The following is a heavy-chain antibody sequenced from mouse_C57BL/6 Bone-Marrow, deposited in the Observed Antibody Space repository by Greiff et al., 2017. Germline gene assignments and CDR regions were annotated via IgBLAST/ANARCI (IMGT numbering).Heavy chain of an antibody. D-gene: IGHD2-5*01. V-gene: IGHV2-5*01. Sequence: VKLVESGPGLVQPSQSLSITCTVSGFSLTSYGVHWVRQSPGKGLEWLGVIWRGGSTDYNAAFMSRLSITKDNSKSQVFFKMNRLQADDTAIYYCAKNGHYSNRYYAMDYWGQGTSVTVSS. CDR3: AKNGHYSNRYYAMDY. J-gene: IGHJ4*01. CDR1: GFSLTSYG. CDR2: IWRGGST.